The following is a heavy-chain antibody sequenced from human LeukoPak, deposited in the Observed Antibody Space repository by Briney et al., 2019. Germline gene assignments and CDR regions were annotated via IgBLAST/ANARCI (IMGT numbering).Heavy chain of an antibody. V-gene: IGHV3-23*01. CDR3: AKRKGLLLVSCYFDY. J-gene: IGHJ4*02. CDR1: GFTFSSYA. CDR2: INNGGVST. Sequence: PGGSLRLSCAASGFTFSSYAMSWVRQAPGKGLEWVSTINNGGVSTYYEDSVKGRFTISRDNSKNTLYLQMNSLRAEDTAVYYCAKRKGLLLVSCYFDYWGQGTLVTVSS. D-gene: IGHD3-10*01.